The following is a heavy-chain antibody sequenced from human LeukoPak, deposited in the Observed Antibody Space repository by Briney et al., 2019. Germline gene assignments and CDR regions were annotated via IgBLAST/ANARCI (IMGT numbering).Heavy chain of an antibody. J-gene: IGHJ4*02. CDR2: ISGSGGST. D-gene: IGHD5-18*01. CDR1: GFTFSSYA. Sequence: GGSLRLTCAASGFTFSSYAMSWVSQAPGKGLERVSAISGSGGSTYYADSVKGRFTISRDNSKNTLYLQMNSLRAEDTAVYYCANDGDAAMVHDYWGQGTLVTVSS. CDR3: ANDGDAAMVHDY. V-gene: IGHV3-23*01.